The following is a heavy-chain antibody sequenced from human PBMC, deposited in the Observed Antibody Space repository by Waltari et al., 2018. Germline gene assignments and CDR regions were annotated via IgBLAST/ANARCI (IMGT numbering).Heavy chain of an antibody. CDR3: AKEGGGVTFDI. CDR2: IYTGGST. J-gene: IGHJ3*02. CDR1: RFTFSNYV. D-gene: IGHD2-8*02. Sequence: EVQLLQSGGGLVQPGGSLRLSCAGSRFTFSNYVMSWVRQAPGKGLEWVSVIYTGGSTHYADSVKGRFTVSRDNSKSTLYLQMDTLTPEDTAVYYCAKEGGGVTFDIWGQGTMVTVSS. V-gene: IGHV3-23*03.